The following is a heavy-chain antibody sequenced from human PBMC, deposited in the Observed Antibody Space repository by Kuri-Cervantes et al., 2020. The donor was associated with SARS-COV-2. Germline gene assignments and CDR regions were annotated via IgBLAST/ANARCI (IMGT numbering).Heavy chain of an antibody. J-gene: IGHJ4*02. CDR3: ARSPGDGDYDPFDY. D-gene: IGHD4-17*01. CDR2: ITRSSVYI. V-gene: IGHV3-21*01. Sequence: ETLSLTCAASGFTFDDYAMHWVRQAPGKGLEWVSSITRSSVYISYADSLKGRFTISRDNAKNSLYLQMNSLRAEDTAVYYCARSPGDGDYDPFDYWGQGTLVTVSS. CDR1: GFTFDDYA.